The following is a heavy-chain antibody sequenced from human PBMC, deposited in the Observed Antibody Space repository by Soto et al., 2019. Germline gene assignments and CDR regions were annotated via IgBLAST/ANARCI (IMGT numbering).Heavy chain of an antibody. D-gene: IGHD4-17*01. CDR3: AKGPYGDSGDDASDI. CDR1: GSTFSSYG. J-gene: IGHJ3*02. CDR2: ISYDGSNK. V-gene: IGHV3-30*18. Sequence: GGSLRLSCAASGSTFSSYGMHWVRQAPGKGLEWVAVISYDGSNKYYADSVKGRFTISRDNSKNTLYLQMNSLRAEDTAVYYCAKGPYGDSGDDASDIWGQGTMVTVSS.